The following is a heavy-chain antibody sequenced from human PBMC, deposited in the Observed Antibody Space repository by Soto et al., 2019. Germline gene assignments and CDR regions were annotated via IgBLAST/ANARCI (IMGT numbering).Heavy chain of an antibody. Sequence: QVRLQESGPGLVKPSETLSLTCTVSGASISNYYWSWIRQPAGKGLECLGRIYASGTTTYNPSLRSRVTMSVDTSKNQFSLNLNSVTAAATAVYYCARESRSELGTVEYWGQGTLVTVSS. CDR2: IYASGTT. CDR1: GASISNYY. V-gene: IGHV4-4*07. J-gene: IGHJ4*02. D-gene: IGHD1-1*01. CDR3: ARESRSELGTVEY.